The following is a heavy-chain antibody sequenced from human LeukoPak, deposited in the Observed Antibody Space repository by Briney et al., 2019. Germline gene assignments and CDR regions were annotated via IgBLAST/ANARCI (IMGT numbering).Heavy chain of an antibody. D-gene: IGHD4-17*01. CDR3: ARGAKTYGDYGGYYFDY. CDR1: GFTFSSYW. CDR2: ISYDGSNK. Sequence: GGSLRLSCAASGFTFSSYWMSWVRQAPGKGLEWVAVISYDGSNKYYADSVKGRFTISRDNSKNTLYLQMNSLRAEDTAVYYCARGAKTYGDYGGYYFDYWGQGTLVTVSS. J-gene: IGHJ4*01. V-gene: IGHV3-30*03.